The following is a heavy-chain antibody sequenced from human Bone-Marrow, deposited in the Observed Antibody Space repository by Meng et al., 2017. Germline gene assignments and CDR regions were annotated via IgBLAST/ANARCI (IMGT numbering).Heavy chain of an antibody. Sequence: QVELQESGPGLVKPSGTLSLTCAVSGDSISRSNWWSWVRQPPGKGLEWIGEIYPSGNTNYNASLKSRVTLSIDKSKNQFSLKLSSVTAADTAVYYCARKAVAGNFDYWGQGTLVTVSS. CDR2: IYPSGNT. V-gene: IGHV4-4*02. CDR3: ARKAVAGNFDY. D-gene: IGHD6-13*01. CDR1: GDSISRSNW. J-gene: IGHJ4*02.